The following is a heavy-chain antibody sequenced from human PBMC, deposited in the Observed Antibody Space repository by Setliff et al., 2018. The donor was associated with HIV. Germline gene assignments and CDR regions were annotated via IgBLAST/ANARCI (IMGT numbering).Heavy chain of an antibody. CDR1: GFTLSDHH. CDR3: TSGALLPTVDY. D-gene: IGHD2-2*01. V-gene: IGHV3-11*01. Sequence: PGESLTISCAASGFTLSDHHMNWIRRAPGKGLEWVSYISHSGGTIKYADFVRGRFTISRDIAKSSLYLQMDSLSAEDTAVYYCTSGALLPTVDYWGRGTLVTVSS. CDR2: ISHSGGTI. J-gene: IGHJ4*02.